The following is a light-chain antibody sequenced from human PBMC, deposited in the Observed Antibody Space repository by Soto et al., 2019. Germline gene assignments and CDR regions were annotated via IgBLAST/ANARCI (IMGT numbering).Light chain of an antibody. CDR1: NIGSKS. Sequence: SYELTQPPSVALAPGQTARITCGGNNIGSKSVHWYQQRPGQAPVLVVHDDTDRPSGIPERFSGSNSANTATLTISRVEAGDEADYYCQVWDNFNDHYVFGTGTKVTVL. J-gene: IGLJ1*01. V-gene: IGLV3-21*02. CDR3: QVWDNFNDHYV. CDR2: DDT.